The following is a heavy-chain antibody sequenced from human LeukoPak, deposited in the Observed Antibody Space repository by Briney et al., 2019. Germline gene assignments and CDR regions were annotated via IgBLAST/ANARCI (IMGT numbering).Heavy chain of an antibody. CDR1: GGSLSGYY. V-gene: IGHV4-34*01. Sequence: SQTLSLTRAVYGGSLSGYYWRWMRQPPGKGLEWIGEINHSGSTNHNPSLKSRGTISVDTPKDQFSLKLSSVTAADTAVYYCARGRYYSYSDYWGKGTLVTVSS. CDR3: ARGRYYSYSDY. D-gene: IGHD3-10*01. CDR2: INHSGST. J-gene: IGHJ4*02.